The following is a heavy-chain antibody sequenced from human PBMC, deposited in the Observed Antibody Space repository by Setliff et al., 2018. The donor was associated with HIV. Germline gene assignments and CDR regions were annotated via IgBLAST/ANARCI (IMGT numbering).Heavy chain of an antibody. V-gene: IGHV4-4*07. CDR2: IHTSGST. CDR1: GGSMSTYY. CDR3: ARTQQTYYYDSSGYYFDY. J-gene: IGHJ4*02. D-gene: IGHD3-22*01. Sequence: PSETLSLTCTVSGGSMSTYYWSWIRLPAGKGLEWIGQIHTSGSTNYNPSLKSRVTISVDTSKNQFSLKLSSVTAADTAVYYCARTQQTYYYDSSGYYFDYWGQGTLVTVSS.